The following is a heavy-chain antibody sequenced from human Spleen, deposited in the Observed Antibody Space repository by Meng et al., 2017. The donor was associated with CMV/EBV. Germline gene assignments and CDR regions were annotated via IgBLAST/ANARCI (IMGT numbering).Heavy chain of an antibody. J-gene: IGHJ4*02. D-gene: IGHD4-17*01. V-gene: IGHV6-1*01. CDR2: TYYRSKWYN. Sequence: SETLSLTCVISGDSVSSNSAVWSWIRQSPSRGLEWLGRTYYRSKWYNDYAVSVKSRITINPDTSKNQFSLQLNSVTPEDTAVYYCAREGVYGLFDYWGQGTLVTVSS. CDR3: AREGVYGLFDY. CDR1: GDSVSSNSAV.